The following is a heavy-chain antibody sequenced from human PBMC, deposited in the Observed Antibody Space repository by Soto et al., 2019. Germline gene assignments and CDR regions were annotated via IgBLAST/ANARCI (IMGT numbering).Heavy chain of an antibody. CDR2: IYYSGST. CDR1: GGSISSGGYY. D-gene: IGHD3-22*01. V-gene: IGHV4-31*01. J-gene: IGHJ5*02. CDR3: ARGSYYDSSGYYGP. Sequence: QVQLQESGPGLVKPSQTLSLTCTVSGGSISSGGYYWSWIRQHPGKGLEWIGYIYYSGSTYYNPSLKSPVTIPVDTSKNQFALKQSSVTAAGTAVYYCARGSYYDSSGYYGPWGQGTLVTVSS.